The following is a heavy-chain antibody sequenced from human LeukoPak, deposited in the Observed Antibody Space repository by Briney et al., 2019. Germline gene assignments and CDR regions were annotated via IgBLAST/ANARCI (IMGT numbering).Heavy chain of an antibody. V-gene: IGHV4-31*03. CDR2: IYYSGST. D-gene: IGHD5-24*01. CDR3: ARLAAWLQYYFDY. Sequence: SETLSLTCTVSGGSISSGGYYWSWIRQHPGKGLEWIGYIYYSGSTYYNPSLKSRVTISVDTSKNQFSLKLSSVTAADTAVYYCARLAAWLQYYFDYWGQGTLVIVSS. CDR1: GGSISSGGYY. J-gene: IGHJ4*02.